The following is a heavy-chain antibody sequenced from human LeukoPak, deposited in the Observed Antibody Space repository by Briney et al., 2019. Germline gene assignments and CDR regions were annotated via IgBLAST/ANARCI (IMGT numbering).Heavy chain of an antibody. CDR2: IYYSGST. Sequence: SETLSLTCTVSGGSISSYYWSWIRQPPGKGLEWIGYIYYSGSTNYNPSLKSRVTISVDTSKNQFSLKPSSVTAADTAVYYCAREGEGNGDYGFDYWGQGTLVTVSS. J-gene: IGHJ4*02. CDR3: AREGEGNGDYGFDY. V-gene: IGHV4-59*01. CDR1: GGSISSYY. D-gene: IGHD4-17*01.